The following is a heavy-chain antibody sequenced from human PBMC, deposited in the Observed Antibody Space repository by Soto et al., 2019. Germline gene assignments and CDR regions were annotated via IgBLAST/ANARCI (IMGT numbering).Heavy chain of an antibody. CDR1: GGSISSVGYY. V-gene: IGHV4-31*03. J-gene: IGHJ6*03. CDR3: AREPVPENWGIFQIYDYMDV. Sequence: PSETLSLTCTVSGGSISSVGYYWSWISQHPGKGLEWIGYIYYSGSTYYNPSLESRVTISVDTSKNQLSLKLSSVTAADTAVYYCAREPVPENWGIFQIYDYMDVWGKGTTVTVSS. CDR2: IYYSGST. D-gene: IGHD3-3*02.